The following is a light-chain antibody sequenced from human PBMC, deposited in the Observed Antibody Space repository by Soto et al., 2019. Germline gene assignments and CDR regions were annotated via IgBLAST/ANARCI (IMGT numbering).Light chain of an antibody. CDR3: QRYGSSGT. CDR2: GAS. CDR1: QSVSNNY. V-gene: IGKV3-20*01. Sequence: EIVLTQSPGTLSLSPRERATLSCRASQSVSNNYLAWYQQKPGQAPRLLIYGASNRATGIPDRFSGSGSGTDFTLTISRLEPEDFAVYYCQRYGSSGTFGQGTKVDIK. J-gene: IGKJ1*01.